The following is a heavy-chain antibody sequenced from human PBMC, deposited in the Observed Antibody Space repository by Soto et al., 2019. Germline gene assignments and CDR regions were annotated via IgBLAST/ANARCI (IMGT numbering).Heavy chain of an antibody. V-gene: IGHV4-59*01. J-gene: IGHJ4*02. CDR2: IYYSGST. D-gene: IGHD3-16*01. CDR1: GGSISSYY. CDR3: ASRYGGNFDY. Sequence: ETLSLTCTVSGGSISSYYWSCIRQPPGKGLEWIGYIYYSGSTNYNPSLKSRVTISVDTSKNQFSLKLSSVTAADTAVYYCASRYGGNFDYWGQGTLVTVSS.